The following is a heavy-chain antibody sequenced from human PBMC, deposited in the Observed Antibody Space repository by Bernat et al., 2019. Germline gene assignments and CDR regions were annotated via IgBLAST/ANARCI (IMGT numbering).Heavy chain of an antibody. CDR1: GGSFSGYY. J-gene: IGHJ6*03. V-gene: IGHV4-34*01. Sequence: QVQLQQWGAGLLKPSETLSLTCAVYGGSFSGYYWSWIRQPPGKGLEWVGEINNSGSTNDNPSLKSRVTISVDTSKNQCSLKLSSVTAADTAVYYCAREGAIRLLYYYYMDVWGKGTTVTVSS. CDR2: INNSGST. CDR3: AREGAIRLLYYYYMDV. D-gene: IGHD3-16*01.